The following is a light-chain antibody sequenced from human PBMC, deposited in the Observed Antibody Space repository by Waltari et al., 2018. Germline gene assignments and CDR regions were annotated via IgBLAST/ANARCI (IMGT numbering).Light chain of an antibody. CDR1: HVGEKL. Sequence: SYVLTQSPSVSVSPGQTVTITCPRDHVGEKLVSWYQQKPVQSPVLFIFQATKRPSGIPARFSGSMSGDTATLTIGGTQPVDEADYFCQAWASSNYVFASGTKVTVL. V-gene: IGLV3-1*01. CDR2: QAT. J-gene: IGLJ1*01. CDR3: QAWASSNYV.